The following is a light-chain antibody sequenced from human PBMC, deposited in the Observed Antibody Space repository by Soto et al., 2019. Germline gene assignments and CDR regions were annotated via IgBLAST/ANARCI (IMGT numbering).Light chain of an antibody. CDR2: GAS. CDR3: QQYGSSPPTT. J-gene: IGKJ1*01. V-gene: IGKV3-20*01. CDR1: QSVSSSY. Sequence: EIVLTQSPGTLSLSPGERATLSCRASQSVSSSYLAWYQQKPGQAPRLLIYGASSRATGIPDRFSGSGSGTDFTLTISRLEPEHFAVYYCQQYGSSPPTTFGQGTKVEIK.